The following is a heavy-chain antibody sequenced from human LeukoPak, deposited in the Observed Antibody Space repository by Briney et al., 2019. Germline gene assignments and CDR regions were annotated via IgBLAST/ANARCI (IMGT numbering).Heavy chain of an antibody. CDR3: ARGYSSGWVLFDY. V-gene: IGHV4-34*01. D-gene: IGHD6-19*01. Sequence: PSETLSLTCAVYGGSFSGYYWSWIRQPPGKGLEWIGEINHSGSTNYNPSLNSRVTISVDTSKNQFSLKLSSVTAADTAVYYCARGYSSGWVLFDYWGQGALVTVSS. CDR1: GGSFSGYY. J-gene: IGHJ4*02. CDR2: INHSGST.